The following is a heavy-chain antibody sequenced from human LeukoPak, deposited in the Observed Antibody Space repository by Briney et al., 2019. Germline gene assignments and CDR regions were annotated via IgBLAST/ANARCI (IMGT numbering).Heavy chain of an antibody. CDR3: GKAPVRFWSGYYGDFDY. CDR1: GFTFSSYA. Sequence: GWSLRLSCAASGFTFSSYAMRWVRQAPGTALEWAAAISGSCDSTLYAESVKDRFTISRDNSKSTLYLQMISLKAEDRAVHYCGKAPVRFWSGYYGDFDYWGQGTLVTVSS. CDR2: ISGSCDST. D-gene: IGHD3-3*01. J-gene: IGHJ4*02. V-gene: IGHV3-23*01.